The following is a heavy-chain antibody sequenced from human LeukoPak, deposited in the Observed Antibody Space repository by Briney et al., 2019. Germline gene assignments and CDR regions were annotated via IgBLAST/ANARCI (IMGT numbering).Heavy chain of an antibody. CDR3: AKGGWLDN. J-gene: IGHJ4*02. V-gene: IGHV3-23*01. Sequence: EWLSRISESDGTTHYADSVQGRFTISRDNSDNTLFLQMISLRVDDTAVYYCAKGGWLDNWGQGTLVTVSS. D-gene: IGHD2-15*01. CDR2: ISESDGTT.